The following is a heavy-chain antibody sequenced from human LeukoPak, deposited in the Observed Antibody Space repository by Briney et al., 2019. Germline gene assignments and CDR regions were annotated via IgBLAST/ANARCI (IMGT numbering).Heavy chain of an antibody. CDR1: GFSLSTSGVG. V-gene: IGHV2-5*02. CDR3: AHLPSPDILTGYYNGDNWFDP. J-gene: IGHJ5*02. Sequence: SGPTLVKPTQTLTLTCTFSGFSLSTSGVGVGWTRQPPGKALEWLALIYWDDDKRYSPSLKSRLTITKDTSKNQVVLTMTNMDPVDTATYYCAHLPSPDILTGYYNGDNWFDPWGQGTLVAVSS. D-gene: IGHD3-9*01. CDR2: IYWDDDK.